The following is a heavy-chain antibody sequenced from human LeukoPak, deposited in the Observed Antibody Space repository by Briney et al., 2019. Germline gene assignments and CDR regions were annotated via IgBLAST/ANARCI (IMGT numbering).Heavy chain of an antibody. V-gene: IGHV3-66*01. J-gene: IGHJ3*02. Sequence: GGSLRLSCAASGFTVGSNYMSWVRQAPGKGLDWVSVIYRGGSTYYADSVKGRFTISRDNSKNTLYLHMNSLRAEDTAVYYCARVGYIQAFDIWGQGTLVTVSS. D-gene: IGHD6-13*01. CDR3: ARVGYIQAFDI. CDR2: IYRGGST. CDR1: GFTVGSNY.